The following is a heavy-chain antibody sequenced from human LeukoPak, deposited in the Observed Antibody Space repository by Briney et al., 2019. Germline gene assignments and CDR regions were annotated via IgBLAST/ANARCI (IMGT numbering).Heavy chain of an antibody. CDR2: VFYNGNT. V-gene: IGHV4-39*01. CDR1: GDSITNSNYF. J-gene: IGHJ4*02. CDR3: ARRSPLVVVTAAHYYDY. D-gene: IGHD2-21*02. Sequence: PSETLSPTCTVSGDSITNSNYFWGWIRQPPGQGLEWIGEVFYNGNTHYNPSLKSRVIISTDTSKNQFSLTLTAVTASDTAIYYCARRSPLVVVTAAHYYDYWGQGTLVTVSS.